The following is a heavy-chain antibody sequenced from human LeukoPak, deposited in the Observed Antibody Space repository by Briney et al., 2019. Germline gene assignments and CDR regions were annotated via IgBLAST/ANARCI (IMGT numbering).Heavy chain of an antibody. D-gene: IGHD3-3*01. J-gene: IGHJ4*02. CDR2: INPSGGST. CDR1: GYTFTSYY. V-gene: IGHV1-46*01. Sequence: GASVKVSCKASGYTFTSYYMHWVRQAPGQGVERMGIINPSGGSTSYAQKFQGRVTMTRDTSTSTVYMELSSLRSEDTAVYYCARAVFWSCYSDYWGQGTLVTVSS. CDR3: ARAVFWSCYSDY.